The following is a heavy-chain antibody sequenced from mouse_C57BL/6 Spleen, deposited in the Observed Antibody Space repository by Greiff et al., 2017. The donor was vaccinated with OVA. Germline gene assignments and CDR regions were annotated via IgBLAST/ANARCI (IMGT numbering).Heavy chain of an antibody. V-gene: IGHV5-16*01. CDR1: GFTFSDYY. CDR2: INYDGSST. J-gene: IGHJ2*01. Sequence: EVHLVESAGGLVQPGSSMKLSCTASGFTFSDYYMAWVRQVPEKGLEWVANINYDGSSTYYLDSLKSRFIISRDNAKNILYLQMSSLKSEDTATYYCARDPANWGYFDYWGQGTTLTVSS. D-gene: IGHD4-1*01. CDR3: ARDPANWGYFDY.